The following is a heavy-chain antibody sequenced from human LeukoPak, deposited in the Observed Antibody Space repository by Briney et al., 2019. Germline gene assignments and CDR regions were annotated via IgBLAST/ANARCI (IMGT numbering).Heavy chain of an antibody. CDR3: ARGAYCSGGTCGYYFFMDV. CDR1: GVSMSSNY. CDR2: IYYSGAT. D-gene: IGHD2-15*01. Sequence: SETLSLTCSVSGVSMSSNYWTWIRQPPGKGLEWIGYIYYSGATNYNPSLKSRVTISVDTSKSHFSLKLSSVTAADTAVYYCARGAYCSGGTCGYYFFMDVWGKGTTVTVSS. V-gene: IGHV4-59*01. J-gene: IGHJ6*03.